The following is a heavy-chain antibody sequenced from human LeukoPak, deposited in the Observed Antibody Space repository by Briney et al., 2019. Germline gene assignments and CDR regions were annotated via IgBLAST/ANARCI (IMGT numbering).Heavy chain of an antibody. Sequence: GGSLRLSCAASGFTFSSYAMHWVRQAPGKGLEWVAVISYDGSNKYYADSVKGRFTISRDDARNTLYLQMNSLRDADTAVYYCARYTGGGVYWGQGTLVTVSS. V-gene: IGHV3-30*04. J-gene: IGHJ4*02. CDR1: GFTFSSYA. D-gene: IGHD2-2*02. CDR2: ISYDGSNK. CDR3: ARYTGGGVY.